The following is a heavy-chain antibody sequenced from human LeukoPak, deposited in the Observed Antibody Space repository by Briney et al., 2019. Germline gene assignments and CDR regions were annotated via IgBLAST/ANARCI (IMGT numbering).Heavy chain of an antibody. CDR2: MNPNSGNT. J-gene: IGHJ4*02. V-gene: IGHV1-8*01. CDR3: ARPRQTSGWYNPASDS. CDR1: GYTFINYD. Sequence: ASVKVSCMASGYTFINYDINWVRQAPGQGLEWMGWMNPNSGNTGSAQKFQGRVSMTRNTSINTAYMELRSLRSDDTAIYYCARPRQTSGWYNPASDSWGQGTLVTVSP. D-gene: IGHD6-19*01.